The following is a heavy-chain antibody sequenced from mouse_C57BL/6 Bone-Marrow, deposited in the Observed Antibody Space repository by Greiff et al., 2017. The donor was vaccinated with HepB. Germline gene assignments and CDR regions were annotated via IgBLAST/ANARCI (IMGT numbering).Heavy chain of an antibody. CDR1: GFSLTSYG. D-gene: IGHD1-1*01. CDR3: ARRGDYGSSSYAMDY. Sequence: VKLQESGPGLVQPSQSLSITCTVSGFSLTSYGVHWVRQSPGKGLEWLGVIWSGGSTDYNAAFISRLSISKDNSKSQVFFKMNSLQADDTAIYYCARRGDYGSSSYAMDYWGQGTSVTVSS. J-gene: IGHJ4*01. CDR2: IWSGGST. V-gene: IGHV2-2*01.